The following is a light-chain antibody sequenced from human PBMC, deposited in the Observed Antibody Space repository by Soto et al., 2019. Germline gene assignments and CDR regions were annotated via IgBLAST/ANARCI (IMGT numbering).Light chain of an antibody. CDR3: QQHDILPIT. CDR2: GAS. J-gene: IGKJ5*01. V-gene: IGKV3-20*01. CDR1: QSLSGN. Sequence: EIVMTQSPATLSVSPGERATLSCRASQSLSGNLAWYQQKPGQAPRLLISGASRRATGIPDRFSGAGSGTDFTLTISRLEPEDFALYYCQQHDILPITFGQGTRLDIK.